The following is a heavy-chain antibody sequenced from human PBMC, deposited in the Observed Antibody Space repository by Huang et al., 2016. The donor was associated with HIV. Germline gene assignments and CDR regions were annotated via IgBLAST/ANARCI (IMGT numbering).Heavy chain of an antibody. V-gene: IGHV4-59*02. CDR3: VRDQGRLAVGGIDNWFDP. CDR1: GDSVSSHY. D-gene: IGHD6-19*01. J-gene: IGHJ5*02. Sequence: QVRLQESGPGLVKPSETLSLSCTVSGDSVSSHYWGWIRHPPGKGLEWVGTFYDSGTNKYNPRHKSRITISVDTSKNGFSLNITSVSAADTAMYFCVRDQGRLAVGGIDNWFDPWGQGALVTVSS. CDR2: FYDSGTN.